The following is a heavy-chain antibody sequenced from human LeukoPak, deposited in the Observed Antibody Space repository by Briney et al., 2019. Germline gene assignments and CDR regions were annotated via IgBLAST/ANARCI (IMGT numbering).Heavy chain of an antibody. V-gene: IGHV4-34*11. CDR2: IYYSGST. D-gene: IGHD2-15*01. CDR1: GGSFSGYY. CDR3: AREGYCSGGSCDNWFDP. J-gene: IGHJ5*02. Sequence: PSETLSLTCAVYGGSFSGYYWSWIRQPPGKGLEWIGYIYYSGSTNYNPSLKSRVTISVDRSKNQFSLNLSSVTAADTAVYYCAREGYCSGGSCDNWFDPWGQGTLVTVSS.